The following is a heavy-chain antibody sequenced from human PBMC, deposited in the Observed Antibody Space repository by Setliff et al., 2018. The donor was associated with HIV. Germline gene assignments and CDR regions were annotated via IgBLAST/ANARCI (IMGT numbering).Heavy chain of an antibody. CDR2: ISGSGGRT. D-gene: IGHD1-1*01. CDR3: VKEEFSSVGTSASHT. V-gene: IGHV3-23*01. Sequence: PGGSLRLSCAASGFKFNNYAMSWVRQAPGKGLEWVSGISGSGGRTYYGDSVKGRVTISRAHSKSTVFLQMDSLRAEDTATYFCVKEEFSSVGTSASHTWGQGTVVTVSS. CDR1: GFKFNNYA. J-gene: IGHJ3*02.